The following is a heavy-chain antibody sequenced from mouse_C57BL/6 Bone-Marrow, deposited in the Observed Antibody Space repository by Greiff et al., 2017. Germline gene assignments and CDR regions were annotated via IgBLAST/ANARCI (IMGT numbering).Heavy chain of an antibody. Sequence: VQLQQSGAELVKPGASVKISCKASGYAFSSYWMNWVKQRPGQGLEWIGQIYPGDGDTNYNGKFKGKATLTADKSSSTAYMQLSSLTSEDSAVYFCATYYYGTQDAMDYWGQGTSVTVSA. J-gene: IGHJ4*01. D-gene: IGHD1-1*01. CDR1: GYAFSSYW. V-gene: IGHV1-80*01. CDR3: ATYYYGTQDAMDY. CDR2: IYPGDGDT.